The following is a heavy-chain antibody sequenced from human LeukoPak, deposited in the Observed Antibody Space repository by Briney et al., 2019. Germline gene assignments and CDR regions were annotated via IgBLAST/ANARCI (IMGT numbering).Heavy chain of an antibody. V-gene: IGHV4-34*01. Sequence: SETLPLTCAVYGGSFSGYYWSWIRQPPGKGLEWIGEINHSGSTNYNPSLKSRVTISVDTSKNQFSLKLSSVTAADTAVYYCARVPTRKNYYYGMDVWGQGTTVTVSS. CDR2: INHSGST. CDR1: GGSFSGYY. CDR3: ARVPTRKNYYYGMDV. J-gene: IGHJ6*02.